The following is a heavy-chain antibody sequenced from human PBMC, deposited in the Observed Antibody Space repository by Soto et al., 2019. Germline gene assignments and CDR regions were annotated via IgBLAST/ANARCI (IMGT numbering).Heavy chain of an antibody. Sequence: GGSLRLSCAASGFTFSSYAMSWVRQAPGKGLEWVSAISGSGGSTYYADSVKGRFTISRDNSKNTLYLQMNSLRAEDTAVYYCAKVDYDILTGPYGMDVWGQGTTVTVSS. CDR1: GFTFSSYA. J-gene: IGHJ6*02. CDR2: ISGSGGST. CDR3: AKVDYDILTGPYGMDV. D-gene: IGHD3-9*01. V-gene: IGHV3-23*01.